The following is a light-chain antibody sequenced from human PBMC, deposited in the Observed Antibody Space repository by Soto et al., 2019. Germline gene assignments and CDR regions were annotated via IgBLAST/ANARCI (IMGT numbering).Light chain of an antibody. CDR1: QSVSSTY. CDR2: SAS. V-gene: IGKV3-20*01. J-gene: IGKJ2*01. Sequence: EIVLTQSPGTLSLSPGEGATLSCRASQSVSSTYLAWYQQKPGQAPRLLIYSASRRASDIPDRFSGSGSGTDFTLTINRLEPEDFAEYYCQQYSGPGMYTFGQGTKLEIK. CDR3: QQYSGPGMYT.